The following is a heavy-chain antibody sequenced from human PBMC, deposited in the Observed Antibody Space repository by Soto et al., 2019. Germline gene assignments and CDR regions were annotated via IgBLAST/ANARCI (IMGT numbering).Heavy chain of an antibody. Sequence: SETLSLTCTVSGGSISSSSYYWGWIRQPPGKGLEWIGSIYYSGSTYYNPSLKSRVTISVDTSKNQFSLKLSSVTAADTAVYYCARLSDMLDDFDIWGQGTMVTVS. CDR3: ARLSDMLDDFDI. V-gene: IGHV4-39*01. CDR2: IYYSGST. CDR1: GGSISSSSYY. J-gene: IGHJ3*02. D-gene: IGHD2-8*01.